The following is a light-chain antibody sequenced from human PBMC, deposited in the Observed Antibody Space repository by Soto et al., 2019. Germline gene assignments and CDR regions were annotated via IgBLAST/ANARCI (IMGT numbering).Light chain of an antibody. Sequence: QSALTQPPSASGSPGQSVTISCTGTSSDVGAYNYVSWYQQHPGKAPKLMISEVSKRPSGVPDRFSGSKSGNTASLTVSGLQAEDEADYYCSSYAGSNNVVFGGGTQLTVL. CDR2: EVS. J-gene: IGLJ3*02. V-gene: IGLV2-8*01. CDR3: SSYAGSNNVV. CDR1: SSDVGAYNY.